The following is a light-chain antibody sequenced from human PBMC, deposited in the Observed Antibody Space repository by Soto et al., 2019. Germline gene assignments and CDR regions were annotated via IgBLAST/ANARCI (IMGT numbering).Light chain of an antibody. CDR1: SGAVGGYDY. J-gene: IGLJ1*01. CDR3: SSHTSGSTRV. CDR2: EVT. V-gene: IGLV2-14*01. Sequence: QSVLAQPASVSGSPGQSIAISCTGTSGAVGGYDYVSWYQQHPDKAPKLMIYEVTKRPSWVSNRFSGSKSGNTASLTISGLQPEDEADYYCSSHTSGSTRVFGSGTKVTVL.